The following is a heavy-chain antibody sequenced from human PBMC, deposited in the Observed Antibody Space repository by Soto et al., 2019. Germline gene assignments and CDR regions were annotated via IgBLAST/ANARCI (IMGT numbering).Heavy chain of an antibody. CDR3: ISHAPEDMIRT. Sequence: GSLRLSCAASGFTFSGSSVHWVRQPSGKGLEWVGRIRNKANSYATAHAASVRGRFTISRDDSKNTAFLQMNSLNTEDTAVYYCISHAPEDMIRTWGQGTLVTVSS. V-gene: IGHV3-73*01. CDR1: GFTFSGSS. D-gene: IGHD2-15*01. CDR2: IRNKANSYAT. J-gene: IGHJ4*02.